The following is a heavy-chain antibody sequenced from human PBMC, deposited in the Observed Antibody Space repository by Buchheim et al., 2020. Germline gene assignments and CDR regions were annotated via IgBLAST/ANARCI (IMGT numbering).Heavy chain of an antibody. CDR1: GFTFPSYA. V-gene: IGHV3-23*04. CDR2: IVGSGSTT. J-gene: IGHJ5*02. Sequence: EVQLVESGGHFVQPGGSLRLSCAASGFTFPSYAMIWVRQAPGKGLEWVSAIVGSGSTTSYADSVRGRFNISSANSKATLSLQMNSLRVEDTSRYFCAKTLRGSYYYDATGYSSDSWGQGTL. CDR3: AKTLRGSYYYDATGYSSDS. D-gene: IGHD3-22*01.